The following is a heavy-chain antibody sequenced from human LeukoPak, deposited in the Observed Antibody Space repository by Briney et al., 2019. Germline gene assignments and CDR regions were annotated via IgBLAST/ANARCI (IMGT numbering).Heavy chain of an antibody. J-gene: IGHJ4*02. Sequence: GGSLRLSCAASGFTVSSNYMSWVRQAPGKGLEWVSVIYSGGSTYYADSVKGRFTISRDNSKNTLYLQMNSLRAEDTAVYCCARESRNDGYFDYWGQGTLVTVSS. CDR3: ARESRNDGYFDY. CDR1: GFTVSSNY. V-gene: IGHV3-53*01. CDR2: IYSGGST. D-gene: IGHD1-1*01.